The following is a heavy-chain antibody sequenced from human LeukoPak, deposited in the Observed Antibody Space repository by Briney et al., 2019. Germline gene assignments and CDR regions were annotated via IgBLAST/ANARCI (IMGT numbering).Heavy chain of an antibody. V-gene: IGHV1-18*01. CDR1: GYTFTSYA. CDR3: ARDISLGPSRGFTVNAFDI. CDR2: ISAYNGNT. J-gene: IGHJ3*02. Sequence: ASVKVSCKASGYTFTSYAMNWVRQAPGQGLEWMGWISAYNGNTNYAQKLQGRVTMTTDTSTSTAYMELRSLRSDDTAVYYCARDISLGPSRGFTVNAFDIWGQGTMVTVSS. D-gene: IGHD3-22*01.